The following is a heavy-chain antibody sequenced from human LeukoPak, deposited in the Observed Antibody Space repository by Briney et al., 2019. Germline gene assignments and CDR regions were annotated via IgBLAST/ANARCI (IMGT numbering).Heavy chain of an antibody. CDR3: ARDYPSSANYGDYDPCFDY. Sequence: GGSLRLSCAASGFTFSSYAMHWVRQAPGKGLEWVAVISYDGSNKYYADSVKGRFTISRDNSKNTLYLQMNSLRAEDTAVYYCARDYPSSANYGDYDPCFDYWGQGTLVTVSS. CDR2: ISYDGSNK. V-gene: IGHV3-30*04. J-gene: IGHJ4*02. CDR1: GFTFSSYA. D-gene: IGHD4-17*01.